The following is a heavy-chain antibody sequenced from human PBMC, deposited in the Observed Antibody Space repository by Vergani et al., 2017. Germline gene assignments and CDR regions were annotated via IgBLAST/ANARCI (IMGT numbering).Heavy chain of an antibody. Sequence: QMQLVQSGPEVKKPGTSVKVSCKTSGFTFTSSAVQWVRQARGQRLEWIGWIVVGSGNTNYAQKFQERVTITRDMSTTTAYMELSSLRSEDTAVYYCAKDQGIVVVPALDYWGQGTLVTVSS. CDR3: AKDQGIVVVPALDY. J-gene: IGHJ4*02. CDR1: GFTFTSSA. D-gene: IGHD2-2*01. V-gene: IGHV1-58*01. CDR2: IVVGSGNT.